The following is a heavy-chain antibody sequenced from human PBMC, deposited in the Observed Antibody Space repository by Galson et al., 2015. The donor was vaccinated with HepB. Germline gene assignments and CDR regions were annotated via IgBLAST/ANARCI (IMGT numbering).Heavy chain of an antibody. V-gene: IGHV3-30*18. CDR3: AKGGGLQWRLRVETFEAFGY. CDR2: ILYDGSNK. D-gene: IGHD3-16*01. CDR1: GFTLSSYG. J-gene: IGHJ4*02. Sequence: SLRLSCAASGFTLSSYGMRWVRQAPGKGLEWVAVILYDGSNKYYADSVKGRFTISRDNSKNTLYLQMNSLGAEDTAVYYCAKGGGLQWRLRVETFEAFGYWVQGTLVNVSS.